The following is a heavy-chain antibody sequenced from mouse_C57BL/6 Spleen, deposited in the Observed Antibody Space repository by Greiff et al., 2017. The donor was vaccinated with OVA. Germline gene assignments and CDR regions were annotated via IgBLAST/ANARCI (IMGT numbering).Heavy chain of an antibody. Sequence: VQLQQPGPELVKPGASVKIPCKASGYTFTDYNMDWVKQSHGKSLEWIGDINPNNGGTIYNQKFKGKATLTVDKSSSTAYMELRSLTSEDTAVYYCARREGSSHWYFDVWGTGTTVTVSS. CDR2: INPNNGGT. CDR1: GYTFTDYN. D-gene: IGHD1-1*01. J-gene: IGHJ1*03. V-gene: IGHV1-18*01. CDR3: ARREGSSHWYFDV.